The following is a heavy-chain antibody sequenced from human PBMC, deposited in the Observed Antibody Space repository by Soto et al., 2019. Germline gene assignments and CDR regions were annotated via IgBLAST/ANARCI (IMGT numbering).Heavy chain of an antibody. CDR1: GGSFSGYY. D-gene: IGHD2-15*01. CDR3: ARGRLVAAGPVRNWLDP. J-gene: IGHJ5*02. CDR2: INHSGST. Sequence: SETLSLTCAVYGGSFSGYYWSWIRQPPGKGLEWIGEINHSGSTNYNPSLKSRVTISVDTSKNQFSLKLSSVTAADTAVYYCARGRLVAAGPVRNWLDPWGRGTLVTVSS. V-gene: IGHV4-34*01.